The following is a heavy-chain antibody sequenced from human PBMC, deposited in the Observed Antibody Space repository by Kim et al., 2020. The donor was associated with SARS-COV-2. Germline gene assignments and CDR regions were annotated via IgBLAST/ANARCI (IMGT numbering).Heavy chain of an antibody. CDR3: AREVDGSGSYYYYYYYMDV. Sequence: ASVKVSCKASGYTFTGYYMHWVRQAPGQGLEWMGRINPNSGGTNYAQKFQGRVTMTRDTSISTAYMELSRLRSDDTAVYYCAREVDGSGSYYYYYYYMDVWGKGTTVTVSS. CDR1: GYTFTGYY. CDR2: INPNSGGT. V-gene: IGHV1-2*06. J-gene: IGHJ6*03. D-gene: IGHD3-10*01.